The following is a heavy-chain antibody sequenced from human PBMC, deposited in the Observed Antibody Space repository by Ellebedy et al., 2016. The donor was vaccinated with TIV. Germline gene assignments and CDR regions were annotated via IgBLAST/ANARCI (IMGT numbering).Heavy chain of an antibody. CDR1: GGTFSSYA. D-gene: IGHD5-12*01. CDR3: ARGGVYSGYAEKTYYYYYGMDV. V-gene: IGHV1-69*13. CDR2: IIPIFGTA. Sequence: SVKVSXXASGGTFSSYAISWVRQAPGQGLEWMGGIIPIFGTANYAQKFQGRVTITADESTSTAYMELSSLRSEDTAVYYCARGGVYSGYAEKTYYYYYGMDVWGQGTTVTVSS. J-gene: IGHJ6*02.